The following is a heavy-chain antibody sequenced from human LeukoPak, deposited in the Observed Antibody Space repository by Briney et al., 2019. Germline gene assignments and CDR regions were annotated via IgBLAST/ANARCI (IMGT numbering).Heavy chain of an antibody. Sequence: SESLSLTWPVAGGSISSYYWSWIRQPPGKGLEWMGSTHYIGSTNYNPSLKGRVTISVDTSTNQLSLKLSSVTAGDTAVYYCAGGGFDYWGQGTLVTVSS. V-gene: IGHV4-59*01. D-gene: IGHD3-10*01. CDR3: AGGGFDY. CDR1: GGSISSYY. CDR2: THYIGST. J-gene: IGHJ4*02.